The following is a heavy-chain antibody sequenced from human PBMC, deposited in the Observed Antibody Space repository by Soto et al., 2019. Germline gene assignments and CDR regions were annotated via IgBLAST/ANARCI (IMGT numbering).Heavy chain of an antibody. CDR2: INHSGST. Sequence: PSETLSLTCAVYGGSFSGYYWSWIRQPPGKGLEWIGEINHSGSTNYNPSLKSRVTISVDTSKNQFSLKLSSVTAADTAVYYCARILLGYYYYGMDVWGQGTTVTVSS. CDR3: ARILLGYYYYGMDV. V-gene: IGHV4-34*01. J-gene: IGHJ6*02. D-gene: IGHD2-8*01. CDR1: GGSFSGYY.